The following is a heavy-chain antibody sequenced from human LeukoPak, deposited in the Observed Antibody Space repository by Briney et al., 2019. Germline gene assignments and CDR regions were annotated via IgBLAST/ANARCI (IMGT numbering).Heavy chain of an antibody. V-gene: IGHV3-23*01. CDR3: ARGLFTNTP. Sequence: GGSLRLSCAASGFTFSNYAMSWVRQAPGKGLEWVSAISGSGDSTYYADSVKGRFTISRDNAKNSLFLQMSSLSAEDTAVYYCARGLFTNTPWGQGTLVTVSS. CDR2: ISGSGDST. CDR1: GFTFSNYA. J-gene: IGHJ5*02. D-gene: IGHD2-8*01.